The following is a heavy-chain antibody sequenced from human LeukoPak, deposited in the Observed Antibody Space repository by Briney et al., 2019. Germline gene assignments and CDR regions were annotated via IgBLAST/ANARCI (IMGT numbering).Heavy chain of an antibody. Sequence: GGSLRLSCAASGFTFSSYSMNWVRQAPGKGLEWVSSISSSSSYIYYADSVKGRFTISRDNAKNSLYLQMNSLRAEDTAVYYCARETYSYGQLFDYWGQGTLVTVSS. CDR2: ISSSSSYI. CDR3: ARETYSYGQLFDY. J-gene: IGHJ4*02. D-gene: IGHD5-18*01. CDR1: GFTFSSYS. V-gene: IGHV3-21*06.